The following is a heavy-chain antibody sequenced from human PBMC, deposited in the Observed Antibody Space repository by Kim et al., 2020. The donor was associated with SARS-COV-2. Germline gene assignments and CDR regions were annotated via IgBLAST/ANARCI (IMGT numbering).Heavy chain of an antibody. CDR2: ISYDGSNK. J-gene: IGHJ6*02. CDR3: AKDIVVVAANAYYYYYGMDV. Sequence: GGSLRLSCAASGFTFSSYGMHWVRQAPGKGLEWVAVISYDGSNKYYADSVKGRFTISRDNSKNTLYLQMNSLRAEDTAVYYCAKDIVVVAANAYYYYYGMDVWGQGTTVTVSS. V-gene: IGHV3-30*18. D-gene: IGHD2-15*01. CDR1: GFTFSSYG.